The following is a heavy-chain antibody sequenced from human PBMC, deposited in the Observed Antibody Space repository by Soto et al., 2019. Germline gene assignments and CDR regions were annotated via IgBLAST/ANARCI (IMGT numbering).Heavy chain of an antibody. J-gene: IGHJ4*02. Sequence: QVRLQHWGAGLLKPSETLSLTCAVHGGSFSGYYWSWIRQPPGKGLEWIGEINHSGSIHYNPSLTSRVTISADTPNNQFSLKLTSMTAADTAVYYCARGSQWLDYWGQGALVTVSS. V-gene: IGHV4-34*01. CDR1: GGSFSGYY. CDR2: INHSGSI. CDR3: ARGSQWLDY. D-gene: IGHD6-19*01.